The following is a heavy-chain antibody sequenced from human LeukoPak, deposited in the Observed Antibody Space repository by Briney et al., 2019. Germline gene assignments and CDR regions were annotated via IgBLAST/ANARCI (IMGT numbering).Heavy chain of an antibody. Sequence: SQTLSLTCTVSGASIGSGIYFWSWIRQPAGKGLEWIGRVQTSGGTNYNPSLESRVTISIDTSKNQFSLTLRSVTAADTAVYYCARALCINGICEWFDPWGQGTLVTVSS. CDR2: VQTSGGT. V-gene: IGHV4-61*02. J-gene: IGHJ5*02. CDR3: ARALCINGICEWFDP. D-gene: IGHD2-8*01. CDR1: GASIGSGIYF.